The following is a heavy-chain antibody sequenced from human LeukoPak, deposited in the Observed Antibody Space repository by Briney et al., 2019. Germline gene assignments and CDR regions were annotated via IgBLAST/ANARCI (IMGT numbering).Heavy chain of an antibody. CDR2: FDPEDGET. V-gene: IGHV1-24*01. CDR3: ATVGRLGELSFQLDY. D-gene: IGHD3-16*02. J-gene: IGHJ4*02. Sequence: ASVKVSCKASGGTFSSYAISWVRQAPGKGLEWMGGFDPEDGETIYAQKFQGRVTMTEDTSTDSAYMELSSLRSEDTAVYYCATVGRLGELSFQLDYWGQGTLVTVSS. CDR1: GGTFSSYA.